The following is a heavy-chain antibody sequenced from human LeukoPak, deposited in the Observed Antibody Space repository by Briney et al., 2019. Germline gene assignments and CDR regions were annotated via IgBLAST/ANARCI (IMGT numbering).Heavy chain of an antibody. V-gene: IGHV3-30*02. CDR1: GFTLICCG. CDR2: IRYDGSTK. J-gene: IGHJ4*02. Sequence: GGSLRLSCAASGFTLICCGMHWVRQAPGKGLEWVAFIRYDGSTKYYTDSVKGRFTISRDNSKNTLYLQMNSLRAEDRAIYYCARASGSSGYYQLPIDYWGQGTLVTVSS. CDR3: ARASGSSGYYQLPIDY. D-gene: IGHD3-22*01.